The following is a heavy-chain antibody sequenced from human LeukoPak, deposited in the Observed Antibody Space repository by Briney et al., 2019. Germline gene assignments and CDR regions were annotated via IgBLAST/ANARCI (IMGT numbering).Heavy chain of an antibody. J-gene: IGHJ4*02. D-gene: IGHD6-19*01. CDR2: INPSGGST. V-gene: IGHV1-46*01. Sequence: ASVKVSCKASGYTFTSYGISWVRQAPGQGLEWMGWINPSGGSTNYAQKFQGRVTMTRDTSTSTVYMELSSLRSEDTAVYYCARFAVHRRITVAGQFGLDYWGQGTLVSLSS. CDR3: ARFAVHRRITVAGQFGLDY. CDR1: GYTFTSYG.